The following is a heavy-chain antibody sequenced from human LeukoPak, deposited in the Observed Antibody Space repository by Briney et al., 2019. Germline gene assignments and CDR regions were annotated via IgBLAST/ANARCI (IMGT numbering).Heavy chain of an antibody. J-gene: IGHJ6*02. V-gene: IGHV1-69*04. D-gene: IGHD4/OR15-4a*01. CDR1: GGTFSSSA. Sequence: SVKVSCKASGGTFSSSAITWVRQAPGQGLEWMGRIIPVLNITSYAQRFQGRVTITADTSTSTVYMELSSLRSEETAVYYCARDQGLTAPPPYGLDVWGQGTTVIVSS. CDR3: ARDQGLTAPPPYGLDV. CDR2: IIPVLNIT.